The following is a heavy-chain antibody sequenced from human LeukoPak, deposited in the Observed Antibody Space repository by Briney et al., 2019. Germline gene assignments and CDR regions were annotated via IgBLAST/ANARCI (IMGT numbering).Heavy chain of an antibody. CDR3: ARFSLGTTVTVDY. Sequence: GASVKVSCKASGYTFTSYDINWVRQATGQGLEWMGWTNPNSGNTGYAQKFQGRVTMTRNTSISTAYMELSSLRSEDTAVYYCARFSLGTTVTVDYWGQGTLVTVSS. CDR2: TNPNSGNT. V-gene: IGHV1-8*01. J-gene: IGHJ4*02. D-gene: IGHD4-11*01. CDR1: GYTFTSYD.